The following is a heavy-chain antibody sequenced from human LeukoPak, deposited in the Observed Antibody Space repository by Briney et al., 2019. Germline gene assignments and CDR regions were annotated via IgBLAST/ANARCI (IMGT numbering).Heavy chain of an antibody. J-gene: IGHJ4*02. CDR3: ARVGIEYDSSGLPFDY. V-gene: IGHV3-74*01. Sequence: PGGSLRLSCAASGFTFSSYWMHWVRQAPGKGLVWVSRINSDGSSTSYADSVKGRFTNSRDNAKNTLYLQMNSLRAEDTAVYYCARVGIEYDSSGLPFDYWGQGTLVTVSS. CDR2: INSDGSST. CDR1: GFTFSSYW. D-gene: IGHD3-22*01.